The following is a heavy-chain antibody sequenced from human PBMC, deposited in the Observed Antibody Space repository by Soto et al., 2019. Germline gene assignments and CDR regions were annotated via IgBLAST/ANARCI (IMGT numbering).Heavy chain of an antibody. CDR2: IYNSGST. V-gene: IGHV4-59*08. J-gene: IGHJ4*02. CDR1: GGSISSHY. Sequence: QVQLQESGPGLVKPSETLSLTCTVSGGSISSHYWSWIRQPPGKGLEWIGYIYNSGSTYYNPSLKSRVTISIETSKKQFSLKLSSVTAADTAVYYCARQGGLYWGQGILVTVSS. CDR3: ARQGGLY. D-gene: IGHD2-8*01.